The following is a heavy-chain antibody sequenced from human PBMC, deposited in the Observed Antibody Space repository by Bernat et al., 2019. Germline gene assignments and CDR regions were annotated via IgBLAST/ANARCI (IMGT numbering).Heavy chain of an antibody. CDR1: GGSISSSSYY. CDR2: IYYSGST. CDR3: ARHSGSGSYLSGMDV. V-gene: IGHV4-39*01. J-gene: IGHJ6*02. D-gene: IGHD3-10*01. Sequence: QLQLQESGPGLVKPSENLSLTCTVSGGSISSSSYYWGWIRQPPGKGLEWIGSIYYSGSTYYNPSLKSRVTISVDTSKNQFSLKLSSVTAADTAVYYCARHSGSGSYLSGMDVWGQGTTVTVSS.